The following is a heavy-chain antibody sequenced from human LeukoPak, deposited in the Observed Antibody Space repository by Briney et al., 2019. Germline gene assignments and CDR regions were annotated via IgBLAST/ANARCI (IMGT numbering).Heavy chain of an antibody. V-gene: IGHV4-59*08. CDR3: ARLGLGGSYSPFDY. Sequence: SETLSLTCTVSGGSISSYYWSWIRQPPGKGLEWIGYIYYSGSTNYNPSPKSRVTISVDTSKNQFSLKLSSVTAADTAVYYCARLGLGGSYSPFDYWGQGTLVTVSS. J-gene: IGHJ4*02. D-gene: IGHD1-26*01. CDR2: IYYSGST. CDR1: GGSISSYY.